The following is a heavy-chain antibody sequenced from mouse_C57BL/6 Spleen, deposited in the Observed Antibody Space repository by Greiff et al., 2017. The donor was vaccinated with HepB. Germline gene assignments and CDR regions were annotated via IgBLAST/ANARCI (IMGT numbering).Heavy chain of an antibody. D-gene: IGHD1-1*01. CDR2: IWGVGST. J-gene: IGHJ3*01. Sequence: VKLMESGPGLVAPSQSLSITCTVSGFSLTSYGVDWVRQSPGKGLEWLGVIWGVGSTKYNSALKSRLSISKDNSKSQVFLKMNSLQTDDTAMYYCASLREEFAYWGQGTLVTVSA. V-gene: IGHV2-6*01. CDR1: GFSLTSYG. CDR3: ASLREEFAY.